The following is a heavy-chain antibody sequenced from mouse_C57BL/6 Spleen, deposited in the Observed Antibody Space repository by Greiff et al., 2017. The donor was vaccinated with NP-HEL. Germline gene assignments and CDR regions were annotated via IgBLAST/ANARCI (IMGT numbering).Heavy chain of an antibody. J-gene: IGHJ4*01. CDR2: IYPGSGST. D-gene: IGHD3-2*02. CDR3: AREGDSSGDYAMDY. Sequence: QVQLQQSGAELVKPGASVKMSCKASGYTFTSYWITWVKQRPGQGLEWIGDIYPGSGSTNYNEKFKSKATLTVDTSSSTAYMQLSSLTSEDSAVYYGAREGDSSGDYAMDYWGPGTSVTVSS. CDR1: GYTFTSYW. V-gene: IGHV1-55*01.